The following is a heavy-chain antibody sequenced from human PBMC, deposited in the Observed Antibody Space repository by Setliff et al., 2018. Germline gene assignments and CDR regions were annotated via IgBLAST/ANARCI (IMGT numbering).Heavy chain of an antibody. D-gene: IGHD3-22*01. Sequence: PGGSLRLSCAASGFSFSSYAMSWVRQAPGKGLEWVSAISPSSSHIYYADSAEGRFTISRDNAKNSLYLQMNSLRADDTAVYYCARQRYYDTTGKAFDIWGQGTMVTVSS. CDR2: ISPSSSHI. CDR3: ARQRYYDTTGKAFDI. J-gene: IGHJ3*02. V-gene: IGHV3-21*01. CDR1: GFSFSSYA.